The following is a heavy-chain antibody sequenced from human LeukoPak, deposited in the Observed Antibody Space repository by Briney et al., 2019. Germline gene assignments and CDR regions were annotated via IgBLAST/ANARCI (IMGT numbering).Heavy chain of an antibody. D-gene: IGHD1-26*01. CDR2: ISYDGSNK. J-gene: IGHJ3*02. CDR1: GVTFSSYA. V-gene: IGHV3-30-3*01. Sequence: PGGSLRLSCEASGVTFSSYAIHWVRQAPGKGREGVALISYDGSNKYYADSVKGRFTISRDNSKNTLYLQMNSLRPEDTAVYYCARVRDSGRWGAFDIWGRGTMVTVSS. CDR3: ARVRDSGRWGAFDI.